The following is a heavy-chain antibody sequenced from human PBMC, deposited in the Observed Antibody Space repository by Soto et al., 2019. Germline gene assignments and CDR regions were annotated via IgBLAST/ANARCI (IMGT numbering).Heavy chain of an antibody. CDR3: ARAYGGNPALFDP. CDR2: INAGNGNT. Sequence: ASVKVSCKASGYTFTSYAMHWVRQAPGQRLEWMGWINAGNGNTKYSQKFQGRVTITRDTSASTAYMELNSLRAEDTAVYYCARAYGGNPALFDPWGQGTLVTVS. CDR1: GYTFTSYA. V-gene: IGHV1-3*01. D-gene: IGHD4-17*01. J-gene: IGHJ5*02.